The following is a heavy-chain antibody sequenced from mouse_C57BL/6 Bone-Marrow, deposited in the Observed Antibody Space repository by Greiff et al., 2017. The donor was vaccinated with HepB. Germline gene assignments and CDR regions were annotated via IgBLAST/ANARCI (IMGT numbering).Heavy chain of an antibody. Sequence: QVQLQQSGAELVRPGTSVKVSCKASGYAFTNYLIEWVKQRPGQGLEWIGVINPGSGGTNYNEKFKGKATLTADKSSSTAYMQLSSLTSEDSAVYFCARSSSYFDYWGRGTTRTGSS. V-gene: IGHV1-54*01. CDR2: INPGSGGT. CDR1: GYAFTNYL. CDR3: ARSSSYFDY. D-gene: IGHD3-1*01. J-gene: IGHJ2*01.